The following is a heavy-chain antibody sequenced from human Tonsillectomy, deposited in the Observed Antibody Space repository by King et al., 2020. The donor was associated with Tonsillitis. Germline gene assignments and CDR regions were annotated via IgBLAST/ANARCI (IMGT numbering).Heavy chain of an antibody. CDR1: GGSISSGSYY. V-gene: IGHV4-39*01. CDR3: ASFSRIVLLGWLAHDLFDM. J-gene: IGHJ3*02. Sequence: VQLKESGPGLVKPSETLSLTCTVSGGSISSGSYYWGWIRQPPRKGLEWIGTIYYGGRTSYNPSLKSRVTISVDTSKNQFSLKLISVTAADTAVYYCASFSRIVLLGWLAHDLFDMWGQGTMVAVSS. D-gene: IGHD6-19*01. CDR2: IYYGGRT.